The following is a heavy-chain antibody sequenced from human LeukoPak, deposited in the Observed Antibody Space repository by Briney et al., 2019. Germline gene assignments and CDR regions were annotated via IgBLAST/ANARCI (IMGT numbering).Heavy chain of an antibody. CDR1: GFTFTVYN. Sequence: ASVKVSCKASGFTFTVYNIHWVRQAPGQGLEWMGWINPNNGGTNYAQKFQGGVTMTRDTSISTAYMELSRLRSDDPAVYYCARGLRGPYYDYYMDVWGKGTTVTVSS. V-gene: IGHV1-2*02. CDR3: ARGLRGPYYDYYMDV. CDR2: INPNNGGT. J-gene: IGHJ6*03.